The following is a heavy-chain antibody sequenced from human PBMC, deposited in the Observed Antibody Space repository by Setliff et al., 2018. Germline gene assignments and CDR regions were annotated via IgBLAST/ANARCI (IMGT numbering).Heavy chain of an antibody. CDR1: GYTFTNYG. J-gene: IGHJ4*02. CDR3: ARGPPDFVVVPAAAKFDY. V-gene: IGHV1-18*01. CDR2: ISASNGNT. Sequence: GASVKVSCKASGYTFTNYGISWVRQAPGQGLEWMGWISASNGNTNSAQKLQGRVTMTTDTSTSTAYMELRSLRSDDTAVYYCARGPPDFVVVPAAAKFDYWGQGTLVTVS. D-gene: IGHD2-2*01.